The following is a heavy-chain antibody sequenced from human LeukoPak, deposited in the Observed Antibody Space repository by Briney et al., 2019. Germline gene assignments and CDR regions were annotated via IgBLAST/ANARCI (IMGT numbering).Heavy chain of an antibody. J-gene: IGHJ4*02. CDR2: IYYSGST. CDR3: AGGKSITPSW. V-gene: IGHV4-39*01. D-gene: IGHD3-10*01. CDR1: GGSISSSSYY. Sequence: SETLSLTCTVSGGSISSSSYYWGWIRQPPGKGLEWIGSIYYSGSTYYNPSLKSRVTISVDTSKNQFSLKLSSVTAADTAVYYCAGGKSITPSWWGQGTLVTVSS.